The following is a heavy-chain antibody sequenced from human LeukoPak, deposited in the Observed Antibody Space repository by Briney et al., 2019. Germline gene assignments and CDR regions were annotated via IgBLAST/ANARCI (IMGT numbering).Heavy chain of an antibody. CDR3: AKGVPYGGRPNWFDP. Sequence: GRSLRLSCAASGFTFSSYGMHWVRQAPGKGLEWVAVISYDGSNKYYADSVKGRFTISRDNSENTLYLQMNSLRAEDTAVYYCAKGVPYGGRPNWFDPWGQGTLVTVSS. J-gene: IGHJ5*02. CDR2: ISYDGSNK. V-gene: IGHV3-30*18. D-gene: IGHD4/OR15-4a*01. CDR1: GFTFSSYG.